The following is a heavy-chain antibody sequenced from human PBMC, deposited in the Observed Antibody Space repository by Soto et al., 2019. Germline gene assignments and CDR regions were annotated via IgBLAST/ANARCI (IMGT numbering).Heavy chain of an antibody. V-gene: IGHV3-30*03. Sequence: QVQLVESGGGVVQPGRSLRLSCAASGFTFSSYGMHWVRQAPGKGLEWVAVISYDGSNKYYADSVKGRFTISRDNSKNTLYLQMNSLRAEDTAVYYCARGLNYDSSGYYWSYYYYGMDVWGQGTTVTVSS. CDR3: ARGLNYDSSGYYWSYYYYGMDV. CDR2: ISYDGSNK. D-gene: IGHD3-22*01. CDR1: GFTFSSYG. J-gene: IGHJ6*02.